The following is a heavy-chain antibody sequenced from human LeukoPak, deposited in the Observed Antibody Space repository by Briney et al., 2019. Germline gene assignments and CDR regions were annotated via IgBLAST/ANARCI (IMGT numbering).Heavy chain of an antibody. CDR1: GFTFSSYS. D-gene: IGHD1-26*01. CDR2: ISSSSSYI. CDR3: ARDPARWELPDSDY. V-gene: IGHV3-21*01. J-gene: IGHJ4*02. Sequence: GGSLRLSCAASGFTFSSYSMNWVRQAPGKGLEWVSSISSSSSYIYYADSAKGRFTISRDNAKNSLYLQMNSLRAEDTAVYYCARDPARWELPDSDYWGQGTLVTVSS.